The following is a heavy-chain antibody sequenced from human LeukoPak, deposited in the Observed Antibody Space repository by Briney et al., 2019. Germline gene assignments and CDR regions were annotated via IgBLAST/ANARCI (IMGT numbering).Heavy chain of an antibody. Sequence: SETLSLTCSVSGGSLSIYYGCWMWQPPGEGVEWIGYIFYSGGTNYNPSLKSRVTISVDTPKNQFSLNLSSVTAADASVYYCARDQMGMNWFDPWGQGTLVTVSS. CDR2: IFYSGGT. D-gene: IGHD7-27*01. CDR1: GGSLSIYY. CDR3: ARDQMGMNWFDP. V-gene: IGHV4-59*12. J-gene: IGHJ5*02.